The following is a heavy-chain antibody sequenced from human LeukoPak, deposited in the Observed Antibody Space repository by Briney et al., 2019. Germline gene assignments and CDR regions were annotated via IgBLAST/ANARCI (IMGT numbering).Heavy chain of an antibody. J-gene: IGHJ4*02. CDR2: INPNSGGT. V-gene: IGHV1-2*02. CDR1: GYTFTGYY. D-gene: IGHD2-15*01. Sequence: ASVKVSCKASGYTFTGYYMHWVRQAPGQGLEWMGWINPNSGGTNYAQKFQGRVTMTRDTSISTAYMELSRLRSDDMAVYYCARDAWGGGRPSDYWGQGTLVTVSS. CDR3: ARDAWGGGRPSDY.